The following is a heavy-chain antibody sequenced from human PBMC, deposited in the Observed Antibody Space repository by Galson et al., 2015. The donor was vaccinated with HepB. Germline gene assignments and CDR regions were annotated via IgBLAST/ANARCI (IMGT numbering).Heavy chain of an antibody. Sequence: QSGAEVTKPGESLRISCKGSGYSFTSYWISWVRQMPGKGLEWMGRIDPSDSYTNYSPSFQGHVTISADKSISTAYLQWSSLKASDTAMYYCARHPPTYYYGSGSYRAGFDYWGQGTLVTVPS. D-gene: IGHD3-10*01. CDR3: ARHPPTYYYGSGSYRAGFDY. J-gene: IGHJ4*02. CDR1: GYSFTSYW. V-gene: IGHV5-10-1*01. CDR2: IDPSDSYT.